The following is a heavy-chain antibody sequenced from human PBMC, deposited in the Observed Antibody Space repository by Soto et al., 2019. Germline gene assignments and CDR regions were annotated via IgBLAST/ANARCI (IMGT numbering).Heavy chain of an antibody. CDR3: ARDNPISGTPTLYY. D-gene: IGHD1-20*01. CDR2: IYFRGST. V-gene: IGHV4-31*03. J-gene: IGHJ4*02. CDR1: GGSISSFCYY. Sequence: PSETLSLTCSVSGGSISSFCYYWTWIRQHPGKGLEWIGYIYFRGSTYYNPSLKSRITISVDTSKNQFSLKLSSVTAADTAVYYCARDNPISGTPTLYYWGEGTLVTVSS.